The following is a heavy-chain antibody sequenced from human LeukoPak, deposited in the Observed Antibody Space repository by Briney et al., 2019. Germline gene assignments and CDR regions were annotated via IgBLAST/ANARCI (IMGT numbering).Heavy chain of an antibody. Sequence: GGSLRLSCAASGFTFSYYGMNWVRQAPGKGLEWLTLIWNDGSKQYYADSVKGRFTISRDNSKNTLYLQMNSLRAEDTAVYYCAKDSAAAGIGVCNYWGQGTLVTVSS. CDR1: GFTFSYYG. J-gene: IGHJ4*02. V-gene: IGHV3-33*06. CDR3: AKDSAAAGIGVCNY. CDR2: IWNDGSKQ. D-gene: IGHD6-13*01.